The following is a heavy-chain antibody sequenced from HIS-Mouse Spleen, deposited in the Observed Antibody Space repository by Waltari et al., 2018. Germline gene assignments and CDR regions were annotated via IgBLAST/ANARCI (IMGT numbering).Heavy chain of an antibody. J-gene: IGHJ2*01. CDR2: IYYSGST. CDR3: AREIPYSSSWYDWYFDL. D-gene: IGHD6-13*01. V-gene: IGHV4-39*07. Sequence: QLQLQESGPGLVKPSETLSLTCTVSGGSISSSSYYLGWIRQPPGKGLEWIWSIYYSGSTYYNPSLKSRVTISVDTSKNQFSLKLSSVTAADTAVYYCAREIPYSSSWYDWYFDLWGRGTLVTVSS. CDR1: GGSISSSSYY.